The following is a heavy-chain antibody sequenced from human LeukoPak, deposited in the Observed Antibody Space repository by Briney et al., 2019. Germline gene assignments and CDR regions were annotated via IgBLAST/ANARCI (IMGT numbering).Heavy chain of an antibody. V-gene: IGHV4-34*01. CDR3: ARQLYGSDY. D-gene: IGHD4-17*01. CDR1: GVSFSTYY. Sequence: SETLSLTCDVSGVSFSTYYWSWISQSPEKGLEWIGEVNHSGYTNYNPSLKGRVTISVDTSKNHFSLKLSSATAADTAVYYCARQLYGSDYWGQGTLVTVSS. CDR2: VNHSGYT. J-gene: IGHJ4*02.